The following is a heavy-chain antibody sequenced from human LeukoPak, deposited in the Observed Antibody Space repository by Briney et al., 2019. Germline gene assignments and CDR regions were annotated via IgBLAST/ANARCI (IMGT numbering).Heavy chain of an antibody. D-gene: IGHD5-18*01. CDR2: IIPIFGTA. Sequence: SVKVTCKASGGTFSSYAISWVRQAPGQGLEWMGGIIPIFGTANYAQKFQGRVTITADESTSTAYMELSSLRSEDTAVYYCARDPGGYSYGLRFDPWGQGTLVTVSS. V-gene: IGHV1-69*13. CDR1: GGTFSSYA. CDR3: ARDPGGYSYGLRFDP. J-gene: IGHJ5*02.